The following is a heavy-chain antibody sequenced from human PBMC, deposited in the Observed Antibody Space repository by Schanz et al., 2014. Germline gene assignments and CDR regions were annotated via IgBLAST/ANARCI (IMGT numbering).Heavy chain of an antibody. CDR1: GDTFSKYN. Sequence: QVQLVQSGPEVKKPGSSVKVSCQAFGDTFSKYNLMWVRQVPGQGLEWLGRIMPLRGIGNNAWKFQDRLTITADKSMNITYMELSSLGTEDTAVYYCTRLRRADPNGFDVWGQGTTVTVS. D-gene: IGHD6-19*01. CDR2: IMPLRGIG. J-gene: IGHJ6*02. CDR3: TRLRRADPNGFDV. V-gene: IGHV1-69*02.